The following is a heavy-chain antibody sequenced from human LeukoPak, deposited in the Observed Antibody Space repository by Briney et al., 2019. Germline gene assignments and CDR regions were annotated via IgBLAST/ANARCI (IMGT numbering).Heavy chain of an antibody. CDR2: IYPGDSET. J-gene: IGHJ1*01. D-gene: IGHD7-27*01. V-gene: IGHV5-51*01. CDR1: GYSFTTYW. Sequence: GESLKISCKASGYSFTTYWIAWVRQMSGKGLEWMGMIYPGDSETRYRPSFQGQVTISADKSISTAYLQWSSLKASDTAMYYCARHGEGEYFQHWGQGTLVSVSS. CDR3: ARHGEGEYFQH.